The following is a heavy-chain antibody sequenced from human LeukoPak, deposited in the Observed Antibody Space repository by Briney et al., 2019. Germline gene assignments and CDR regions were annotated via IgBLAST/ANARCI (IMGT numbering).Heavy chain of an antibody. CDR3: ARYCNGDTCDGALDL. D-gene: IGHD2-15*01. Sequence: GGSLRLSCAASGFTFNNYWIHWVRQVPGKDLVWVSRIDGDASRTNYADSVKGRFTISRDNVKNMVYLQMSSLTVEDTAVYYCARYCNGDTCDGALDLWGQGTLVTVSS. CDR2: IDGDASRT. CDR1: GFTFNNYW. J-gene: IGHJ3*01. V-gene: IGHV3-74*01.